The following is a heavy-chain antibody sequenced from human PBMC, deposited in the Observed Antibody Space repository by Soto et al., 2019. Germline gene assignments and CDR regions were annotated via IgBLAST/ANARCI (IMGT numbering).Heavy chain of an antibody. CDR2: IHPAGQPI. CDR3: ARQRMS. J-gene: IGHJ3*01. V-gene: IGHV3-48*03. CDR1: GFTFSSSE. D-gene: IGHD2-8*01. Sequence: EVQLVESGGGLVQPGGSLRLSCVASGFTFSSSEMYWVRQAPGKGLEWVSYIHPAGQPIFYADSVKGRFTISRDNVKNSLYLQMNSRSAEYSAVYYCARQRMSWGQGIMVTVSS.